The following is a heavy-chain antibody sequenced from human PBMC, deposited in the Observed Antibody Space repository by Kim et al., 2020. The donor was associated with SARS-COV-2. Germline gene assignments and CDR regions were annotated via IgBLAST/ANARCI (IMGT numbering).Heavy chain of an antibody. Sequence: GGSLRLSCAASGFTFSSYSMNWVRQAPGKGLEWVSSISSSSSYIYYADSVKGRFTISRDNAKNSLYLQMNSLRAEDTAVYYCARTHTAMVTLDAFDIWGQGTMVTVSS. CDR1: GFTFSSYS. V-gene: IGHV3-21*01. D-gene: IGHD5-18*01. J-gene: IGHJ3*02. CDR2: ISSSSSYI. CDR3: ARTHTAMVTLDAFDI.